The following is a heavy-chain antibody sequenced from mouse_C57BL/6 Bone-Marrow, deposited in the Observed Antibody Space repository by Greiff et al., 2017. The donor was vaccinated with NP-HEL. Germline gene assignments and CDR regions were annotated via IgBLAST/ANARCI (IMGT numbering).Heavy chain of an antibody. D-gene: IGHD1-2*01. Sequence: EVQLQQSGAELVRPGASVKLSCTASGFNIKDDYMHWVKQRPEQGLEWIGSIDPENGDTEYASKFQGKATITADTSSNTAYLQLSSLTSEDTAVYYCTKTAPYYFDYWGQGTTLTVSS. CDR1: GFNIKDDY. CDR2: IDPENGDT. CDR3: TKTAPYYFDY. V-gene: IGHV14-4*01. J-gene: IGHJ2*01.